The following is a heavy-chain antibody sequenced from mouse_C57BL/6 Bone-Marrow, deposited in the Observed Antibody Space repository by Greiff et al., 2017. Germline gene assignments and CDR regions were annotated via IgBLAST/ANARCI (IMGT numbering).Heavy chain of an antibody. CDR2: INPSSGYT. J-gene: IGHJ2*01. V-gene: IGHV1-4*01. D-gene: IGHD4-1*01. CDR3: ARSLGRIDY. CDR1: GYTFTSYT. Sequence: VQLQQSGAELARPGASVKMSCKASGYTFTSYTMHWVKQRPGKGLEWIGYINPSSGYTKYNQKFKDKATLTADKSSSTAYMQMSSLTSEDSAVYYCARSLGRIDYWGQGTTLTVSS.